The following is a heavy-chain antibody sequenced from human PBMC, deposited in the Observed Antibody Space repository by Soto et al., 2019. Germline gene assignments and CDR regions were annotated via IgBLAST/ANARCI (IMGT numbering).Heavy chain of an antibody. CDR1: GLTLSSYA. V-gene: IGHV3-23*01. Sequence: PGGSLRLSCAASGLTLSSYAMSWVRQAPGKGLVWVARIDTSGHSTNYAESGKGRFTISRDNAKNTVSLQMNSLRVEDTGVYYCAKDMFGGLNAFDIWGQGTMVTVSS. CDR2: IDTSGHST. D-gene: IGHD3-16*01. CDR3: AKDMFGGLNAFDI. J-gene: IGHJ3*02.